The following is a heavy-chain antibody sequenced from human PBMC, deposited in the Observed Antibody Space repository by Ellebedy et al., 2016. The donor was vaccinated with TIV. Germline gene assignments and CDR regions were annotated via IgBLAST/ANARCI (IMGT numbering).Heavy chain of an antibody. V-gene: IGHV4-59*01. J-gene: IGHJ5*02. CDR2: IYYSGST. D-gene: IGHD2-2*01. CDR1: GGSISSYY. Sequence: SETLSLXXTVSGGSISSYYWSWIRQPPGKGLEWIGYIYYSGSTNYNPSLKSRVTISVDTSKNQFSLKLSSVTAADTAVYYCARMSWGDCSSTSCYPPINWFDPWGQGTLVTVSS. CDR3: ARMSWGDCSSTSCYPPINWFDP.